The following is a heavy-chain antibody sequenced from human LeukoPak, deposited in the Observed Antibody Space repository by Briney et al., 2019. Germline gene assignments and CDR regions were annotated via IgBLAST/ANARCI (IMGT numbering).Heavy chain of an antibody. D-gene: IGHD5-24*01. CDR3: ARDQYGYCTNWFDP. J-gene: IGHJ5*02. CDR2: IYTSGST. Sequence: SETLSLTCTVSGGSISSYYWSWIRQPADKGLERIGRIYTSGSTNYNPSLKSRVTMSVDTSKNQFSLKLSSVTAADTAVYYCARDQYGYCTNWFDPWGQGTLVTVSS. CDR1: GGSISSYY. V-gene: IGHV4-4*07.